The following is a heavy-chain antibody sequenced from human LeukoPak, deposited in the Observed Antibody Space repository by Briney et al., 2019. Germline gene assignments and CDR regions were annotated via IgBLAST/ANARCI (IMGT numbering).Heavy chain of an antibody. Sequence: GGSLRLSCAASGFTVSTNCMTWVRQAPGKGLEWVSTIYSGGTTYYADSVMGRLPISRHNSRNTLYLQMNRLRAENTAVFFCARVDTVMAYYFDLWGQGTLVTVSS. D-gene: IGHD5-18*01. CDR1: GFTVSTNC. CDR2: IYSGGTT. CDR3: ARVDTVMAYYFDL. J-gene: IGHJ4*02. V-gene: IGHV3-53*04.